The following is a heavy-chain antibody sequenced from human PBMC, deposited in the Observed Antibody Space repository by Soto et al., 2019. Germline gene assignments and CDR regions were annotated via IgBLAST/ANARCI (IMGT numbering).Heavy chain of an antibody. V-gene: IGHV4-59*01. CDR1: GGSMRNYF. CDR2: IHYSGTT. Sequence: SETLSLTCTVSGGSMRNYFWTWIRQPPRKGLEWIGYIHYSGTTSFFPSYNPSLRSRVTISEDTSKNQFSLKLLSVTTADTAVYFCAAGEASSRNLAPYYLDFWGQGTLVTVSS. D-gene: IGHD6-13*01. J-gene: IGHJ4*02. CDR3: AAGEASSRNLAPYYLDF.